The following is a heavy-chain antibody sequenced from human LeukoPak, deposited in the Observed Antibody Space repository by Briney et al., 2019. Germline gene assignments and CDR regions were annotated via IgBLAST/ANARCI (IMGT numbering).Heavy chain of an antibody. V-gene: IGHV4-59*01. J-gene: IGHJ4*02. CDR3: ARAGYTSNWHFDY. Sequence: SETLSLTCTVSGGSISSYYWSWIRQPAGKGLEWIGYFYHIGNTNYNPSLKSRVTISMDTSRNQFSLKLRSVTAADTAVYYCARAGYTSNWHFDYWGQGALVTVSS. CDR2: FYHIGNT. CDR1: GGSISSYY. D-gene: IGHD6-13*01.